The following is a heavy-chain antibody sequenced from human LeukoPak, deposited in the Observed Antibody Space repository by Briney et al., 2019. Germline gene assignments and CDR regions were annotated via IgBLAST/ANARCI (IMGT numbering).Heavy chain of an antibody. V-gene: IGHV1-8*03. Sequence: ASVKASCKASGYTFTSYDINWVRQATGQGLEWMGWMNPNSGNTGYAQKFQGRVNITRNTSISTAYMELSSLRSEDTAVYYCARGRRLRLGEFRWFDPWGQGTLVTVSS. D-gene: IGHD3-16*01. CDR2: MNPNSGNT. CDR3: ARGRRLRLGEFRWFDP. CDR1: GYTFTSYD. J-gene: IGHJ5*02.